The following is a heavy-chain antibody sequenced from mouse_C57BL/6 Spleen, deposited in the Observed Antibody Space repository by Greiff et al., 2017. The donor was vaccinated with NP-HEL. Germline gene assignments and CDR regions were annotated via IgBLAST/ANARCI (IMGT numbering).Heavy chain of an antibody. V-gene: IGHV2-9-1*01. CDR1: GFSLTSYA. CDR2: IWTGGGT. CDR3: ARNYYGSSWAMDY. D-gene: IGHD1-1*01. J-gene: IGHJ4*01. Sequence: QVQLKESGPGLVAPSQSLSITCTVSGFSLTSYAISWVRQPPGKGLEWLGVIWTGGGTNYNSALKSRLSISKDNSKSQVFLKMNSLQTNDTARYDCARNYYGSSWAMDYWGQGTSVTVSS.